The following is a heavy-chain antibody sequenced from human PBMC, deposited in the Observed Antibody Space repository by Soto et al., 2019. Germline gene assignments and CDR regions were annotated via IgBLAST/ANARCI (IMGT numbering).Heavy chain of an antibody. V-gene: IGHV3-30*03. CDR3: ARLDFDY. CDR2: ISYDGSNK. Sequence: QVQLVESGGGVVQPGRSLRLSCAASGFTFSSYGMHWVRQAPGKGLEWVAVISYDGSNKYYADSVKGRFTISRDNSKNTLYLQMNRLRAEVTAVYYCARLDFDYWGQGTLVTVSS. J-gene: IGHJ4*02. CDR1: GFTFSSYG. D-gene: IGHD1-1*01.